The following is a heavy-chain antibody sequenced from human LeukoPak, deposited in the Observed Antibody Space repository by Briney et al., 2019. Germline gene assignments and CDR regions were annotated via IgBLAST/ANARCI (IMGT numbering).Heavy chain of an antibody. CDR3: ASRSGGYRHFDD. CDR1: GFTFSDYA. D-gene: IGHD3-10*01. Sequence: GGSLRLSCAASGFTFSDYAMSWVRQAPGKELEWVSAISTSGGTTVYADSVKGRFTIFRDNSRNTLYLQMNSLRAEDTAVYYCASRSGGYRHFDDWGQGTLVTVSS. V-gene: IGHV3-23*01. J-gene: IGHJ4*02. CDR2: ISTSGGTT.